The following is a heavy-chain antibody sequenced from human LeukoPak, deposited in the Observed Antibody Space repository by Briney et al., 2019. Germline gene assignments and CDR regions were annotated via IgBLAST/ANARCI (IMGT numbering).Heavy chain of an antibody. CDR1: GFNFSTFS. CDR3: ARDRSVFPEASDI. CDR2: ISISSSYI. Sequence: GGSLRLSCAASGFNFSTFSMNWVRQAPGKGLEWVSSISISSSYIHYADSVKGRFAVSRDNAKNSLYLQMNSLRGDDTAVYYCARDRSVFPEASDIWGQGTTVTVSS. D-gene: IGHD6-25*01. J-gene: IGHJ3*02. V-gene: IGHV3-21*01.